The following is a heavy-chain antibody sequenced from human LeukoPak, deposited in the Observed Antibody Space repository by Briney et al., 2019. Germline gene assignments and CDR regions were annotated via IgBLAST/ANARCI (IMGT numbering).Heavy chain of an antibody. CDR3: AKPHPNYYDSSGYIDY. CDR2: ISGSGAYT. Sequence: GGSLRLSCAASGFTFSSSAMRWVRQAPGKGLEWVSVISGSGAYTYYADSVKGRFTISRDNSKNTLYLQMNSLRAEDTAVYYCAKPHPNYYDSSGYIDYWGQGTLVTVSS. D-gene: IGHD3-22*01. V-gene: IGHV3-23*01. J-gene: IGHJ4*02. CDR1: GFTFSSSA.